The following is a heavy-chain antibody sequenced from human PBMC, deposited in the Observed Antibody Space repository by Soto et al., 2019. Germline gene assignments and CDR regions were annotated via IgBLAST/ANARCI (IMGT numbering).Heavy chain of an antibody. D-gene: IGHD1-1*01. CDR3: AKWNGYGDH. V-gene: IGHV3-23*01. Sequence: EVQLSESGGGLVQPGGSLRLSCAVSGFSFSTYGVTWVRQAPGKGLEWVGGVSGGSGTTHYADSVKGRFTITGDNSKNTVYLQMNSLRVDDTAVYYCAKWNGYGDHWGQGTLVTVSS. CDR2: VSGGSGTT. J-gene: IGHJ4*02. CDR1: GFSFSTYG.